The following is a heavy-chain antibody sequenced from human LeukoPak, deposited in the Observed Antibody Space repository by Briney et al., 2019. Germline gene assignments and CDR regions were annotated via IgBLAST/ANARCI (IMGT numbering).Heavy chain of an antibody. D-gene: IGHD5-18*01. J-gene: IGHJ5*02. V-gene: IGHV4-59*01. CDR3: ASTLSGYTAMVTDWFDP. CDR2: IYYSGST. Sequence: SETLSLTCTVSGGSISSYYWSWIRQPPGKGLEWIGYIYYSGSTNYNPSLKSRVTISVDTSKNQFSLKLSSVTAADTAVYYCASTLSGYTAMVTDWFDPWGQGTLVTVSS. CDR1: GGSISSYY.